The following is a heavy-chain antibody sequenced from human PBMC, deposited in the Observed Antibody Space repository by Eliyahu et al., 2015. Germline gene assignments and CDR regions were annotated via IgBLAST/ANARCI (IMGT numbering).Heavy chain of an antibody. CDR2: ISGGGITT. CDR3: AKAVSWSDPFDY. D-gene: IGHD6-13*01. CDR1: GFXFSNXA. Sequence: EVQLLESGGGLVQPGGSLRLSCAASGFXFSNXAMXWVRQAPGKGLGWVSGISGGGITTYYADSVKDRFTISRDNSKNTLFLQMNSLRAEDTAVYYCAKAVSWSDPFDYWGQGTLITVSS. J-gene: IGHJ4*02. V-gene: IGHV3-23*01.